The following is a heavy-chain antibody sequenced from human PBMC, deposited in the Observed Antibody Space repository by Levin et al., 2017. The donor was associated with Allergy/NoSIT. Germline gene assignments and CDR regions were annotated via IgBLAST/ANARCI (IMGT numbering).Heavy chain of an antibody. CDR1: GYTFTSYG. J-gene: IGHJ3*02. V-gene: IGHV1-18*01. CDR2: ISAYNGNT. CDR3: ARDIAAAGHDAFDI. Sequence: ASVKVSCKASGYTFTSYGISWVRQAPGQGLEWMGWISAYNGNTNYAQKLQGRVTMTTDTSTRTAYMALRSLRSDDTAVYYCARDIAAAGHDAFDIWGQGTMVTVSS. D-gene: IGHD6-13*01.